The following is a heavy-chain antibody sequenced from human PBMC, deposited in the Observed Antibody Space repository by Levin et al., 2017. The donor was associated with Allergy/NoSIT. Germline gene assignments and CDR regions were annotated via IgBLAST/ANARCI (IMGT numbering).Heavy chain of an antibody. CDR1: GGSFSGYY. Sequence: PSETLSLTCAVYGGSFSGYYWSWIRQPPGKGLEWIGEINHSGSTNYNPSLKSRVTISVDTSKNQFSLKLSSVTAADTAVYYCARGYPDCGGDCSWGGNDYWGQGTLVTVSS. CDR2: INHSGST. J-gene: IGHJ4*02. V-gene: IGHV4-34*01. CDR3: ARGYPDCGGDCSWGGNDY. D-gene: IGHD2-21*02.